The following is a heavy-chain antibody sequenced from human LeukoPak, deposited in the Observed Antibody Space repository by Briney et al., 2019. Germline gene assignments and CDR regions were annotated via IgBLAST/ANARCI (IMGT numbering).Heavy chain of an antibody. J-gene: IGHJ4*02. Sequence: PGGSLRLSCAASGFTFSSYGMHWVRQAPGKGLEWVAVIWYDGSNKYYADSVKGRFTISRDNSKNTLYLQMNSLRAEDTAVYYCARDSRELLGSFDYWGQGTLVTVSS. D-gene: IGHD1-26*01. CDR3: ARDSRELLGSFDY. CDR1: GFTFSSYG. V-gene: IGHV3-33*01. CDR2: IWYDGSNK.